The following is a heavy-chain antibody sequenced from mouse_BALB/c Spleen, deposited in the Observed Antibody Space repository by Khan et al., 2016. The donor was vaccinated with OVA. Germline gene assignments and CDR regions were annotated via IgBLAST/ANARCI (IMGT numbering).Heavy chain of an antibody. CDR2: INYSGNT. CDR1: GYSITSEYA. CDR3: ARKDYYDYDPFPY. D-gene: IGHD2-4*01. J-gene: IGHJ3*01. V-gene: IGHV3-2*02. Sequence: EVELVESGPRLVKPSQSLSLTCTVTGYSITSEYAWNWIRQFPGNKLEWMGYINYSGNTRFNPSLKSRTYITRDTSKNQFFLQLNSVTTEDTATYYCARKDYYDYDPFPYWSQGTLVTVSA.